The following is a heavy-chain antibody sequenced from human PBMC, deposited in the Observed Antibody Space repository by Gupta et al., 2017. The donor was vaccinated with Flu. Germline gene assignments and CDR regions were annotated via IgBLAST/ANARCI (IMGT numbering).Heavy chain of an antibody. CDR2: TRNKANSYTA. V-gene: IGHV3-72*01. J-gene: IGHJ4*02. CDR3: ATEGAAPGPDLDN. D-gene: IGHD6-25*01. CDR1: GLIWSDCS. Sequence: EVKLVESVGGLDQPGWPLSVLGAAAGLIWSDCSINWVRQAPGKGLEWVGRTRNKANSYTAEYAASVKGRFTISRDASENSLYLQMNSLKTEDTAVYYCATEGAAPGPDLDNWGQGTLVTVSS.